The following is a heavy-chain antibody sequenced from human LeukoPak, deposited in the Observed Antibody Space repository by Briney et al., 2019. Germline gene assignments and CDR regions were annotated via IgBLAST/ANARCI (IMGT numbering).Heavy chain of an antibody. CDR1: GFTFSSYA. V-gene: IGHV3-23*01. Sequence: PGGSLRLSCAASGFTFSSYAMSWVRQAPGKGLEWVSAISGSGGSTYYADSVKGRFTISRDNSKNTLYLQMNSLRAEDTAVYYCAKDREGSSGRGEFDPWGQGTLVTVSS. CDR3: AKDREGSSGRGEFDP. D-gene: IGHD6-6*01. CDR2: ISGSGGST. J-gene: IGHJ5*02.